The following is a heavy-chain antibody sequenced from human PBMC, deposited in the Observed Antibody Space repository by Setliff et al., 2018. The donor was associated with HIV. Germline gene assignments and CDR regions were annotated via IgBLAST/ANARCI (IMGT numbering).Heavy chain of an antibody. CDR1: GFTFSSYW. CDR2: IKQDGSEK. CDR3: ARDPPYDILTGYYGDAFDI. V-gene: IGHV3-7*05. Sequence: GGSLRLSCAASGFTFSSYWMSWVRQAPGKGLEWEANIKQDGSEKYYVDSVKGRFTISRDNAKNSLYLQMNSLRAEDTAVYYCARDPPYDILTGYYGDAFDIWGQGTMVTVSS. J-gene: IGHJ3*02. D-gene: IGHD3-9*01.